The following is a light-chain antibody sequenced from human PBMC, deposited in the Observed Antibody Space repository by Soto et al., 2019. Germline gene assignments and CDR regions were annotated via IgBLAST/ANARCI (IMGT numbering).Light chain of an antibody. CDR1: SSDVGGYNY. Sequence: QSVLTQPASVSGSPGQSITISCTGTSSDVGGYNYVSWYQQHPGKAPKLMIYEVSNRPSGVSNRFSASKSGNTASLTISGLQTEDEADYYCSSYAGNYVYVFGSGTKVTVL. CDR3: SSYAGNYVYV. CDR2: EVS. J-gene: IGLJ1*01. V-gene: IGLV2-14*01.